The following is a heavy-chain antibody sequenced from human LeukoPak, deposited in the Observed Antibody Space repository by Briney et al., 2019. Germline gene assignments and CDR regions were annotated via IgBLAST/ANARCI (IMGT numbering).Heavy chain of an antibody. CDR3: ARVGGDGYNYLLQH. CDR1: GSSISSYY. Sequence: SETLSLTCTVSGSSISSYYWSWIRQPPGKGQEWIGFIYYSGSTNYNPSLKSRVTISVDTSKNQFSLKLSSVTAADTAVYYCARVGGDGYNYLLQHWGQGTLVTVSS. J-gene: IGHJ1*01. CDR2: IYYSGST. D-gene: IGHD5-24*01. V-gene: IGHV4-59*01.